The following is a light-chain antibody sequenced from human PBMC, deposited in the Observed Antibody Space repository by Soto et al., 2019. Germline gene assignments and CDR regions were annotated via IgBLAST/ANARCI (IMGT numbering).Light chain of an antibody. CDR3: QQRSNGPAYT. V-gene: IGKV3-11*01. CDR2: DTS. Sequence: EVVLTQSPVTLSLSPGERATLSCRASQSVSSHLAWYQQKPGQAPRLLIYDTSNRATGIPGRFSGSGSGTDFTLTISSLEPEHFAVYYCQQRSNGPAYTFGQGTRLDI. CDR1: QSVSSH. J-gene: IGKJ2*01.